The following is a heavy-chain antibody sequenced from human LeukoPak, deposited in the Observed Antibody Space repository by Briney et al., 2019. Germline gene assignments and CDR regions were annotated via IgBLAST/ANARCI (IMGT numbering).Heavy chain of an antibody. Sequence: PGGSLRLSCAASGFTVSSNYMSWVRQAPGKGLECVSVIYSGDSTSYADSVKGRFTISRDNFKNTLYLQMNSLRAEDMAVYYCASSFRWFSAFDIWGQGTMVTVSS. CDR3: ASSFRWFSAFDI. CDR2: IYSGDST. V-gene: IGHV3-53*01. J-gene: IGHJ3*02. CDR1: GFTVSSNY. D-gene: IGHD4-23*01.